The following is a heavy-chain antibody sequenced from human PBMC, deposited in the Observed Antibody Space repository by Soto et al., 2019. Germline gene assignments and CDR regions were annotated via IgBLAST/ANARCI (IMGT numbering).Heavy chain of an antibody. D-gene: IGHD4-17*01. J-gene: IGHJ4*02. CDR3: AHRRLDFGDYRSYFDY. Sequence: QITLKESGPTLVKPTQTLTLTCTFSGFSLSTSGVGVGWIRQPPGKALEWLALIYWDDDKRYSPSLKSRLTVTKDTSKYQVVLTMTNMDPVDTATYYWAHRRLDFGDYRSYFDYWGQGTLVTVSS. CDR2: IYWDDDK. CDR1: GFSLSTSGVG. V-gene: IGHV2-5*02.